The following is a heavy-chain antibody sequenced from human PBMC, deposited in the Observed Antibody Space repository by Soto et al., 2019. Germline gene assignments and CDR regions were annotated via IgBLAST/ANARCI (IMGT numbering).Heavy chain of an antibody. CDR3: AKEFGSTWIDH. V-gene: IGHV3-30*18. CDR1: GFTFSNYG. Sequence: PGGSLRLSCAASGFTFSNYGMSWVRQAPGKGLEWVAVISYDGKAQYYADSVKGRFTISRDSSRNTLFLQLNSLRAEDTAVYYCAKEFGSTWIDHWGEGTLVTVSS. D-gene: IGHD6-13*01. CDR2: ISYDGKAQ. J-gene: IGHJ4*02.